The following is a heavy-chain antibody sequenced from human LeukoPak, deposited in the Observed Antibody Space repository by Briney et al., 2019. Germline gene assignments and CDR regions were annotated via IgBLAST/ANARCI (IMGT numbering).Heavy chain of an antibody. CDR3: AGRGHRYSRD. J-gene: IGHJ1*01. D-gene: IGHD2-15*01. V-gene: IGHV4-4*09. CDR1: GDSVSSGY. CDR2: IQDSGIT. Sequence: SETLSLICNVSGDSVSSGYWSWIRQSPGKGLEWIGFIQDSGITDYNPSLKSRLLISLDISKNQFSLNLRSVTAADTAVYYCAGRGHRYSRDWGQGILVTISS.